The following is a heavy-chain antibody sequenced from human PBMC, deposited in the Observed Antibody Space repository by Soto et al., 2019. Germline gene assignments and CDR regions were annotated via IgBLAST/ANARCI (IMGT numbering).Heavy chain of an antibody. CDR3: ASSGYFQGAGMDV. Sequence: PSETLSLTCTVSGGSISSGDYYWSWIRQPPGKGLEWIGYIYYSGSTYYNPPLKSRVTISVDTSKNQFSLKLSSVTAADTAVYYCASSGYFQGAGMDVWGQGTTVTVSS. CDR1: GGSISSGDYY. V-gene: IGHV4-30-4*01. CDR2: IYYSGST. D-gene: IGHD3-22*01. J-gene: IGHJ6*02.